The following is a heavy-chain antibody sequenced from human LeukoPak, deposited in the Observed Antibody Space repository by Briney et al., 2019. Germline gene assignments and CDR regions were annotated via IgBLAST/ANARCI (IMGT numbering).Heavy chain of an antibody. CDR2: ISGSGGST. J-gene: IGHJ4*02. CDR3: AKEPPGYCSSTSCFGYYCDY. V-gene: IGHV3-23*01. D-gene: IGHD2-2*01. CDR1: GFTFSSYA. Sequence: GGSLRLSCAASGFTFSSYAMSWVRQAPGKGLEWVSAISGSGGSTYYADSVKGRFTISRDNSKDTLYLQMNSLRAEDTAVYYCAKEPPGYCSSTSCFGYYCDYGGRGTLVSVSS.